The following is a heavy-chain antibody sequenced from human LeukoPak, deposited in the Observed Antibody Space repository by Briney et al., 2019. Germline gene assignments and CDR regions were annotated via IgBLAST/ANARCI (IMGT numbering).Heavy chain of an antibody. V-gene: IGHV5-51*01. J-gene: IGHJ5*02. D-gene: IGHD5-18*01. Sequence: PGESLKISCKGSGYSFTSYWIGLVRQMPGKGLEWMGIIYPGDSDTRYSPSFQGQVTISADKSISTAYLQWSSLKASDTAMYYCARQGYMYDLLYNWFDPWGQGTLVTVSS. CDR3: ARQGYMYDLLYNWFDP. CDR2: IYPGDSDT. CDR1: GYSFTSYW.